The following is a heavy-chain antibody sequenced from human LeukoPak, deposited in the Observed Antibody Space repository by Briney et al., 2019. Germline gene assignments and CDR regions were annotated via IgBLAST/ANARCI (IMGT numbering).Heavy chain of an antibody. Sequence: GGSLRLSCAASGFTFSSYWMSWVRQAPGKGLEWVANIKQDGSEKYYVDSVKGRFTISRDNAKNSLYLQMNSLRAEDTAVYYCARDEGVVVAATRSDYWGQGTLVTVSS. CDR2: IKQDGSEK. V-gene: IGHV3-7*01. D-gene: IGHD2-15*01. CDR3: ARDEGVVVAATRSDY. CDR1: GFTFSSYW. J-gene: IGHJ4*02.